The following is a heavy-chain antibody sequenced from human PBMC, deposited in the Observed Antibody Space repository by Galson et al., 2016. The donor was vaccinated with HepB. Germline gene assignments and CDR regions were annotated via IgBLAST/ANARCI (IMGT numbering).Heavy chain of an antibody. V-gene: IGHV1-8*01. Sequence: SVKVSCKASEFLFTSFNINWVRQAAGQGLEWLGWMNPSSGQTGYAQKFQGRVSMTRNPSTRTAFMTLRSLSFDDTAVYYCLTSGKGNLWRFDHWGQGTLVTVSS. CDR1: EFLFTSFN. J-gene: IGHJ5*02. CDR2: MNPSSGQT. D-gene: IGHD1-26*01. CDR3: LTSGKGNLWRFDH.